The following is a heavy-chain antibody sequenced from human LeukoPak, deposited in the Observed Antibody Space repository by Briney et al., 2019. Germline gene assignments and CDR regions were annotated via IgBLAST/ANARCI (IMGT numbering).Heavy chain of an antibody. D-gene: IGHD3-22*01. CDR2: ISYDGSNK. J-gene: IGHJ4*02. CDR3: ARDYYDSSGLGGY. Sequence: GGSLRLSCAASAFTFSSNAMHWVRQDPGKWLESRSVISYDGSNKYYADSVKGRFTISRDNSKNTLYLQMNSPRAEDTAVYYCARDYYDSSGLGGYWGQGTLVTVSS. V-gene: IGHV3-30-3*01. CDR1: AFTFSSNA.